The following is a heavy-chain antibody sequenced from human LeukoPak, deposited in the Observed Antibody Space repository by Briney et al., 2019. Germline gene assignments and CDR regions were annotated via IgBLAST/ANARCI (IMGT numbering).Heavy chain of an antibody. J-gene: IGHJ4*02. CDR3: AGSQYYGLFDY. CDR1: GFTFSSYA. Sequence: PGGSLRLSCAVSGFTFSSYAMSWVRQAPGKGLEWVSGTSGSGGSTYYADSVKGQFTISRDNSKNTLYLQMNSLRVEDTAVYYCAGSQYYGLFDYWGQGTLVTVSS. D-gene: IGHD4-17*01. V-gene: IGHV3-23*01. CDR2: TSGSGGST.